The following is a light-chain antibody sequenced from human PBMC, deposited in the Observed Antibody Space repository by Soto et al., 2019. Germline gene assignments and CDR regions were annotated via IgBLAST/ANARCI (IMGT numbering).Light chain of an antibody. V-gene: IGKV1-33*01. CDR2: DAS. CDR1: HDITDF. J-gene: IGKJ2*01. Sequence: DIPLTQSPSSLSASVGDRVTITCQASHDITDFLNWYQQKPGEAPKLLIYDASNLETGVPSRFSGSGSGTDFTFSISSLHPEDIATYYCQHYNDLPYTFGQGTKLEMK. CDR3: QHYNDLPYT.